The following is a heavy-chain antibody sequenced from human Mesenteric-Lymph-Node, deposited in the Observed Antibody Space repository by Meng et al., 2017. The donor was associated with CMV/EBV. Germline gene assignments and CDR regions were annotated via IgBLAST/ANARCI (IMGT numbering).Heavy chain of an antibody. CDR1: GFTVSSYG. D-gene: IGHD3-10*01. J-gene: IGHJ4*02. V-gene: IGHV3-21*01. CDR2: ISSSSYI. Sequence: SGFTVSSYGMNWVRQAPGKGLECVSSISSSSYIYYADSVKGRFTISRDNAKNSLYLQMNSLRAEDTAVYYCAREETMVRGGPYSPYWGQGTLVTVSS. CDR3: AREETMVRGGPYSPY.